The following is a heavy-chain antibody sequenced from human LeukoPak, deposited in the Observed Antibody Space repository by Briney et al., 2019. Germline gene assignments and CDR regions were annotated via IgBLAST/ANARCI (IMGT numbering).Heavy chain of an antibody. D-gene: IGHD1-26*01. CDR3: ATGGGSYYYGMDV. CDR2: FDPEDGET. V-gene: IGHV1-24*01. CDR1: GYTLPELS. Sequence: ASVTVSCKVSGYTLPELSMHWVRQAPGKGLEWMGGFDPEDGETIYAQKFQGRVTIAEDTSTDTAYMELSSLRSEDTAVYYCATGGGSYYYGMDVWGQGTTVTVSS. J-gene: IGHJ6*02.